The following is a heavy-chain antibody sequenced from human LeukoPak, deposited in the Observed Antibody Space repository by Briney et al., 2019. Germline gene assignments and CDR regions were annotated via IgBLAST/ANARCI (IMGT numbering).Heavy chain of an antibody. Sequence: PGGSLRLSCAASGFTFSSYWMSWVHQAPGKGLEWVANIKPDGSEEQYVDSVKGRFTISRDNAKNSLYLQMGSLRAEDTAVYYCARDLIVAVGDDTFDVWGQGTVVTVSS. CDR3: ARDLIVAVGDDTFDV. CDR1: GFTFSSYW. V-gene: IGHV3-7*01. J-gene: IGHJ3*01. D-gene: IGHD5-12*01. CDR2: IKPDGSEE.